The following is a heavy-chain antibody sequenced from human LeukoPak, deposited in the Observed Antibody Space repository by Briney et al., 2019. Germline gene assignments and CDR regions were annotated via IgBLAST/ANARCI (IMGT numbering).Heavy chain of an antibody. Sequence: SETLSLTCTVSGGSISSYYWSWIRQPPGKGLEWIGYIYYSGSTNYNPSLKSRVTISVDTSKNQFSLKLSSVTAADTAVYYCARHGTGKYYSDYWGQGTLVTVSS. D-gene: IGHD1-7*01. V-gene: IGHV4-59*08. J-gene: IGHJ4*02. CDR1: GGSISSYY. CDR3: ARHGTGKYYSDY. CDR2: IYYSGST.